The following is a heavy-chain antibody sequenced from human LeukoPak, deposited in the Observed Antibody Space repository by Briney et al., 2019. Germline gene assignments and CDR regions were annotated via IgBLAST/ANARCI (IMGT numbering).Heavy chain of an antibody. D-gene: IGHD1-14*01. CDR1: GFTFSTYG. CDR3: AKGRISPDS. J-gene: IGHJ4*02. Sequence: GGSLRLSCAASGFTFSTYGMSWVRQAPGKGLEWVSGIGGSGDKTYYADSVKGRFTISRDNSKYTLYLQMHSLRAEDTALYYCAKGRISPDSWGQGTLVTVSS. CDR2: IGGSGDKT. V-gene: IGHV3-23*01.